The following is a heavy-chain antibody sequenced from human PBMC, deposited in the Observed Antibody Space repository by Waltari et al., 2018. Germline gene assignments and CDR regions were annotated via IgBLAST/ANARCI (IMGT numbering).Heavy chain of an antibody. CDR2: INEDGSEK. Sequence: EVQLVESGGVSVQPGESLRLSCASSGCPPAYYWLPWVSQPPGKGQEWVATINEDGSEKYYVDSVKGRFTISRDNAESSLFLEMNSLRVEDTAVYYCATGQVEGGVIALYFDYWGQGTLVTVSS. CDR3: ATGQVEGGVIALYFDY. CDR1: GCPPAYYW. D-gene: IGHD3-16*02. J-gene: IGHJ4*02. V-gene: IGHV3-7*01.